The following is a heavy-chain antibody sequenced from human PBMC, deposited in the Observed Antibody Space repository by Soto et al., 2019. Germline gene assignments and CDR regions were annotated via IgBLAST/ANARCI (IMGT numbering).Heavy chain of an antibody. Sequence: GASVKVFCKTSGGTFSSYAISWVRPAPGQGLEWRGGIIPIFGTANYAQKFQGRVTITADESTSTAYMELSSLRSEDTAVYYCASQRYSGSNAPFDYWGQGTLVTVSS. V-gene: IGHV1-69*13. D-gene: IGHD1-26*01. CDR3: ASQRYSGSNAPFDY. J-gene: IGHJ4*02. CDR1: GGTFSSYA. CDR2: IIPIFGTA.